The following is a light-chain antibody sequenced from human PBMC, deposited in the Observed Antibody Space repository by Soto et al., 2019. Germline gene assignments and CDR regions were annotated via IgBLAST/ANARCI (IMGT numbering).Light chain of an antibody. Sequence: EMVVTHWPGTLSLSPGERATLSCRASQSVSSSYLAWYQQKPGQAPRLLIYGASSRATGIPDRFSGSGSGTDFTLTLRTLQPEDFAVYYCQQHGTSPWTFAQGTQLDIK. CDR2: GAS. CDR3: QQHGTSPWT. J-gene: IGKJ1*01. CDR1: QSVSSSY. V-gene: IGKV3-20*01.